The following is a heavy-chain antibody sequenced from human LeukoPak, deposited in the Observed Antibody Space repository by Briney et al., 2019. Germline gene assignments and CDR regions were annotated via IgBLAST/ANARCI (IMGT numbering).Heavy chain of an antibody. Sequence: GGSLRLSCAASGFTFSSYAMSWVRQAPGKGLEWVSAISGSGGSTYYADSVKGRFTISRDNSKNTLYLQMNSLRAEDTAVYYSAKGPDTAMGYVNYYYYGMDVWGQGTTVTVSS. CDR1: GFTFSSYA. CDR2: ISGSGGST. D-gene: IGHD5-18*01. J-gene: IGHJ6*02. V-gene: IGHV3-23*01. CDR3: AKGPDTAMGYVNYYYYGMDV.